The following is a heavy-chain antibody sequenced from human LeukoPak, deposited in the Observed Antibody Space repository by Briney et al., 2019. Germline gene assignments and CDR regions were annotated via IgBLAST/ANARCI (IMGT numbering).Heavy chain of an antibody. CDR1: GGSISNYY. D-gene: IGHD5-24*01. Sequence: SETLSLTCSVSGGSISNYYWSWIRQPPGKGLEWIGYIYNSGSTNYNPSLKSRVTISVDTSKNQFSLKVSSVAAADTAVYYCARHGGGYSFDYWGQGTLVTVSS. CDR2: IYNSGST. V-gene: IGHV4-59*08. J-gene: IGHJ4*02. CDR3: ARHGGGYSFDY.